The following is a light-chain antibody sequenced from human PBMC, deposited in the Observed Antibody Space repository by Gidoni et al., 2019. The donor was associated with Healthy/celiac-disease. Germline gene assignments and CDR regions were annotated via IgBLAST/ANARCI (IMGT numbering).Light chain of an antibody. Sequence: DIQRTQSPSSLSASVGDRVTITCQASQDISNYLNWYQQKPGKAPKLLIYDASHLETGVPSRFSGSGSGTDFTFTISSLQPADIATYYCQQYDNLPLTFGGGTKVEIK. J-gene: IGKJ4*01. CDR1: QDISNY. V-gene: IGKV1-33*01. CDR3: QQYDNLPLT. CDR2: DAS.